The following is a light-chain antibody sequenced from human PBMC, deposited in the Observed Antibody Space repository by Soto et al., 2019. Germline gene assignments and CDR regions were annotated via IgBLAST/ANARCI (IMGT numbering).Light chain of an antibody. V-gene: IGKV1-39*01. Sequence: DIQLTQSPSSLSASVGDRVTITCRASQSISIYLNWYQHKPGRAPKLLIFGAATLHTGVPPRFSGRGSGTNFTLTITSLHPEDFATYYYQQSYTSLALTFGGGTKVEI. CDR1: QSISIY. J-gene: IGKJ4*01. CDR3: QQSYTSLALT. CDR2: GAA.